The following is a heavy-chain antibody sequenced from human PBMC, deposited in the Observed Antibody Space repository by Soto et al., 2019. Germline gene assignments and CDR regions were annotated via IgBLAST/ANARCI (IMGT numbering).Heavy chain of an antibody. CDR2: VYSTGGT. D-gene: IGHD1-1*01. CDR1: SGPSSSHN. CDR3: VRQGIGNLHGLVDV. J-gene: IGHJ6*02. Sequence: QVQLQQSGPGLVKPSETLSLTCSVSSGPSSSHNWGWIRQPPGRGLEWIGYVYSTGGTSYNPSLKRRVTISADTSTNHITLTLTSVTAADTAVYYFVRQGIGNLHGLVDVWGQGTTVRVSS. V-gene: IGHV4-59*08.